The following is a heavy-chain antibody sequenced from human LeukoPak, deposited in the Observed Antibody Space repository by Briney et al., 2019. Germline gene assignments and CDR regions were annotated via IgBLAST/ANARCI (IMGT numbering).Heavy chain of an antibody. CDR3: ARDYYGSSGYSAPWYFDL. Sequence: SGGSLRLSCAASGFTFSSYSMNWVRQAPGKGLEWVSSISSSSSYIYYADSVKGRFTISRDNAKNSLYLQMNSLRAEDTAVYYCARDYYGSSGYSAPWYFDLWGRGTLVTVSS. CDR1: GFTFSSYS. CDR2: ISSSSSYI. V-gene: IGHV3-21*01. J-gene: IGHJ2*01. D-gene: IGHD3-22*01.